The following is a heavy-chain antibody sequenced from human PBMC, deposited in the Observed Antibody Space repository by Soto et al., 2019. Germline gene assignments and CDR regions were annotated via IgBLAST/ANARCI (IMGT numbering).Heavy chain of an antibody. J-gene: IGHJ1*01. Sequence: QLQLQESGSGLVKPSQTLSLTCAVSGGSISSGGYSWSWIRQPPGKGLEWIGYIYPSGSTYYNPSLTSRVPISVDRSKNRFSLKLRSVAAAATAVYYCARGPPNTYWGQGTLVTVSS. CDR3: ARGPPNTY. CDR1: GGSISSGGYS. CDR2: IYPSGST. V-gene: IGHV4-30-2*01. D-gene: IGHD2-8*01.